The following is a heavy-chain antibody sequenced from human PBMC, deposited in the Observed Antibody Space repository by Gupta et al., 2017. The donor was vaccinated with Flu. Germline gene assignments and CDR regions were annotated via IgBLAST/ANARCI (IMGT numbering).Heavy chain of an antibody. CDR1: GFTFSNFT. D-gene: IGHD3-16*01. V-gene: IGHV3-23*01. Sequence: EVQLLESGGGFLQPGGSLRLSCVASGFTFSNFTIHWVRQAPGKGLEWVSAIGSTGFTTFYADSVQGRFSISRDNSKNTLYLQVSSLRVEDTAVYYCARDAVYNTVWGDFDYWGQGTLVTVSS. J-gene: IGHJ4*02. CDR3: ARDAVYNTVWGDFDY. CDR2: IGSTGFTT.